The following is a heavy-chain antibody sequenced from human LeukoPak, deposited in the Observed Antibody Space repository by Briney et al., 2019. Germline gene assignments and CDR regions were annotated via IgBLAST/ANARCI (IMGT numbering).Heavy chain of an antibody. V-gene: IGHV4-31*03. CDR2: IYYSGST. J-gene: IGHJ6*03. CDR1: GGSISSGGYS. D-gene: IGHD4-17*01. Sequence: MPSQTLSLTCTVSGGSISSGGYSWSWIRQHPGKGLEWIGYIYYSGSTYYNPSLKSRVTISVDTSKNQFSLKLSSVTAADTAVYYCARGYGDYAFYYYMDVWGKGTTVTVSS. CDR3: ARGYGDYAFYYYMDV.